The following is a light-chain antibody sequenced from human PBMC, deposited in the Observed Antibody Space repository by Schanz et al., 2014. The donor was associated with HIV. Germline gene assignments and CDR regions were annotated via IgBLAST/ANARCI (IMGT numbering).Light chain of an antibody. J-gene: IGKJ3*01. CDR1: QSVARY. CDR2: DAF. V-gene: IGKV3-11*01. Sequence: EIVLTQSPATLSLSPGERATLSCRASQSVARYLAWYQQKPGQAPRLLIYDAFNRATGIPARFSGSGSGTDFTLTISRLGPEDFATYYCQHSYSAPYTFGPGTKIDVK. CDR3: QHSYSAPYT.